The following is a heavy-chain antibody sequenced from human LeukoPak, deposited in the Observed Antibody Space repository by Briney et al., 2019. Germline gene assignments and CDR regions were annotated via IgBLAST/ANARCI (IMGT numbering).Heavy chain of an antibody. D-gene: IGHD5-18*01. Sequence: SSETLSLTCAVYGGSFSVYYWSWIRQPPGKGLEWIGEINHSGSTNYNPSLKSRVTISVDTSKNQFSLKLSSVTAADTAVYYCARGEDTAMVPFDYWGQGTLVTVSS. J-gene: IGHJ4*02. CDR1: GGSFSVYY. V-gene: IGHV4-34*01. CDR3: ARGEDTAMVPFDY. CDR2: INHSGST.